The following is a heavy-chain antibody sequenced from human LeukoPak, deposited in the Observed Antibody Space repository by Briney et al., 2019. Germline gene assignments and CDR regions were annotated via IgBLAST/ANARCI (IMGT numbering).Heavy chain of an antibody. Sequence: GGSLRLSCAASGFTVSSNHMHWVRQAPEKGLEWVSIIYDAGNTHFADSVKGRFTVSRDNSNNTVYLQMNSLRPEDTALYYCARDKGGMYGLDIWGQGTMLTVSS. D-gene: IGHD2-8*01. J-gene: IGHJ3*02. CDR2: IYDAGNT. V-gene: IGHV3-66*02. CDR3: ARDKGGMYGLDI. CDR1: GFTVSSNH.